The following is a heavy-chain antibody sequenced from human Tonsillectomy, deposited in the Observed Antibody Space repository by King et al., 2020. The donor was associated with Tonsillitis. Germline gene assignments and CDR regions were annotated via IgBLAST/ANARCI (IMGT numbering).Heavy chain of an antibody. Sequence: QLVQSGAEVKKPGASVKVSCKASGYTFTSYDINWVRQATGQGLEWMGWMNPNSGNTGYAQKFQGRVTMTRNTSISTAYMELSSLRSEDTAVYYCARVSDSSGYYYFDYWGQGTLVTVSS. J-gene: IGHJ4*02. V-gene: IGHV1-8*01. CDR3: ARVSDSSGYYYFDY. D-gene: IGHD3-22*01. CDR2: MNPNSGNT. CDR1: GYTFTSYD.